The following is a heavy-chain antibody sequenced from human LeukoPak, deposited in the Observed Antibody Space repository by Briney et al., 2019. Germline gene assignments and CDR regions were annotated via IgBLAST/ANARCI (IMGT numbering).Heavy chain of an antibody. CDR2: TYYRSRWLN. V-gene: IGHV6-1*01. J-gene: IGHJ4*02. CDR3: AREETAAILPYFDY. CDR1: GDSVSSNSAC. Sequence: SQTLSLTCAISGDSVSSNSACWNWIRQSPSRGLEWLGRTYYRSRWLNDYAVSVKSRIIINPDIPKNQFSLQLSSVTPEDTAVYYCAREETAAILPYFDYWGQGTLVTVSS. D-gene: IGHD2-2*02.